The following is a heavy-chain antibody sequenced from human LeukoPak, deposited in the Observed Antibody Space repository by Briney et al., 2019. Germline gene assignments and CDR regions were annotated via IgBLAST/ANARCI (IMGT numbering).Heavy chain of an antibody. CDR2: IIPILGIA. D-gene: IGHD3-10*01. J-gene: IGHJ5*02. CDR1: GGTFSSYA. Sequence: GASVKVSCKASGGTFSSYAISWVRQAPGQGLEWMGRIIPILGIANYAQKFQGRVTITADKSTSTAYMELSSLRSEDTAVYYCARTVWFGELLSWFDPWGQGTLVTVSS. CDR3: ARTVWFGELLSWFDP. V-gene: IGHV1-69*04.